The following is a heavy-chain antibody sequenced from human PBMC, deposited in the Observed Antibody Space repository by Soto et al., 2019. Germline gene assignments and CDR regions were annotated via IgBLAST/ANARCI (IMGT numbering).Heavy chain of an antibody. Sequence: ASVKVSCKASGYSLTSYDINWVRQATGQGLEWMGWMNPNSGNTGYAQKFQGRVTMTRNTSISTAYMELSSLRSEDTAVYYCARRNKYYDILTGYDQNWFDPWGQGTLVTVSS. CDR1: GYSLTSYD. D-gene: IGHD3-9*01. CDR3: ARRNKYYDILTGYDQNWFDP. V-gene: IGHV1-8*01. CDR2: MNPNSGNT. J-gene: IGHJ5*02.